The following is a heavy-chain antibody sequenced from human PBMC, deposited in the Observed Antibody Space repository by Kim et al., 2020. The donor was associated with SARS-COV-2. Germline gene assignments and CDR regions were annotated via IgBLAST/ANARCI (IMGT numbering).Heavy chain of an antibody. Sequence: SETLSLTCTVSAFSISSNYYWGWIRQPPGKGLEWIGSIYQSGFTYYNPSLKSRVTISVDTSENQFFLKXTSVTAXXTAVYFCARXYLTAAPYRYEFWGRG. J-gene: IGHJ1*01. CDR1: AFSISSNYY. V-gene: IGHV4-38-2*02. CDR2: IYQSGFT. CDR3: ARXYLTAAPYRYEF. D-gene: IGHD3-16*02.